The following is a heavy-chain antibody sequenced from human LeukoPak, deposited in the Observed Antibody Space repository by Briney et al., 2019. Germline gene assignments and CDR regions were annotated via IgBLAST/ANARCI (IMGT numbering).Heavy chain of an antibody. J-gene: IGHJ5*02. CDR3: ARDQVDSRAPWFDP. V-gene: IGHV1-69*04. CDR2: IIPILGIA. D-gene: IGHD3-22*01. CDR1: GGTFSSYT. Sequence: SVKVSCKASGGTFSSYTISWVRQAPGQGLEWKGRIIPILGIANYAQKFQGRVTITADKSTSTAYMELSSLRSEDTAVYYCARDQVDSRAPWFDPWGQGTLVTVSS.